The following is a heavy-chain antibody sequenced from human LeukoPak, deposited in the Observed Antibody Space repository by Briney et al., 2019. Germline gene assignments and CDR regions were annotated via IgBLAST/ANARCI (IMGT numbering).Heavy chain of an antibody. V-gene: IGHV6-1*01. CDR2: TYYRSKWYN. CDR1: GDSVSSKNGA. D-gene: IGHD6-19*01. CDR3: ARDFGTTGWHTFDY. Sequence: SQTLSLTCVVSGDSVSSKNGAWNWIRQSPSRGLEWLGRTYYRSKWYNDYAESMEGRMTISQDTSKNQYSLHLNSVTLDDTAVYYCARDFGTTGWHTFDYWGQGTLVTASS. J-gene: IGHJ4*02.